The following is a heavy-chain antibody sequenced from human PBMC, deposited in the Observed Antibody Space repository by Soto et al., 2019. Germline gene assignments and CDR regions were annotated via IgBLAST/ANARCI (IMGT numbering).Heavy chain of an antibody. CDR2: IFYSGST. Sequence: SETLSLTCTVSGDSVRRGSYYWSWIRQPPGKGLEWIGHIFYSGSTTYNPSLQSRVTISLNTSKNQFSLKLTSVTATDAAMYFCARDTGYFDGSGYYYGLDSWGQGTLVTVS. V-gene: IGHV4-61*01. CDR3: ARDTGYFDGSGYYYGLDS. J-gene: IGHJ5*01. CDR1: GDSVRRGSYY. D-gene: IGHD3-22*01.